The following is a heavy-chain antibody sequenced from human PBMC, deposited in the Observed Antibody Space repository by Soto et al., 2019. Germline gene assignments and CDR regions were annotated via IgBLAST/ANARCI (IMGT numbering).Heavy chain of an antibody. D-gene: IGHD5-18*01. Sequence: SETLSITCAVYGGYFRGYYWSWIRQPPGKGLEWIGEINHSGSTNYNPSLKGRVTISVDTSNNQFSLKLSSVTAADTAVYFCARDPREKHGYSYGLDYWGQGTLGTVSS. V-gene: IGHV4-34*01. CDR3: ARDPREKHGYSYGLDY. J-gene: IGHJ4*02. CDR1: GGYFRGYY. CDR2: INHSGST.